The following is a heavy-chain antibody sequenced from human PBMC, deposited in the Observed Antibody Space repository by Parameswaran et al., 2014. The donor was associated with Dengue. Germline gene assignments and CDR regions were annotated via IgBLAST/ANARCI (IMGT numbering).Heavy chain of an antibody. Sequence: VRQMPGKGLEWMGIIYPGDSDTRYSPSFQGQVTISADKSISTAYLQWSSLKASDTAMYYCATSTYYGDYLVGYWGQGTLVTVSS. CDR3: ATSTYYGDYLVGY. J-gene: IGHJ4*02. V-gene: IGHV5-51*01. CDR2: IYPGDSDT. D-gene: IGHD4-17*01.